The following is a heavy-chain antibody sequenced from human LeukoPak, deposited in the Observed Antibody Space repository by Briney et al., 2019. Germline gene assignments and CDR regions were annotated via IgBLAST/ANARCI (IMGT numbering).Heavy chain of an antibody. CDR2: IIPILGIA. CDR1: GGTFSSYA. D-gene: IGHD1-26*01. CDR3: GRVQWELSPFYGMDV. Sequence: SVKVSCKASGGTFSSYAISWVRQAPGQGLEWMARIIPILGIANYAQKFQGRVTITADKSTSTAYMELSSLRSEDTAVYYCGRVQWELSPFYGMDVWGQGTTVTVSS. J-gene: IGHJ6*02. V-gene: IGHV1-69*04.